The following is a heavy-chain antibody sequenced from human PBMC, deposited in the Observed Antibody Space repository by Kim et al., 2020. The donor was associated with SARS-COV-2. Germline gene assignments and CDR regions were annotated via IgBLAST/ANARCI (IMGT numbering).Heavy chain of an antibody. CDR1: GGSISSYY. CDR2: IYYSGST. V-gene: IGHV4-59*08. J-gene: IGHJ4*02. CDR3: ARRAYDSSGYPQIDY. Sequence: SETLSLTCTVSGGSISSYYWSWIRQPPGKGLEWIGYIYYSGSTNYNPSLKSRVTISVDTSKNQFSLKLSSVTAADTAVYYCARRAYDSSGYPQIDYWGQGTLVTVSS. D-gene: IGHD3-22*01.